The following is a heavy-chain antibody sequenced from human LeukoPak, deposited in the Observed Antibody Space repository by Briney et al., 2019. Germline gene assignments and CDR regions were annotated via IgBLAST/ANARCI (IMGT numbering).Heavy chain of an antibody. CDR2: INPNSGGT. CDR3: ARVVSASIRGIY. V-gene: IGHV1-2*02. CDR1: GYSFTGYY. J-gene: IGHJ4*02. Sequence: ASVKVSCRASGYSFTGYYMHWVRQAPGQGLEWMGWINPNSGGTNYAQNFQGRVSMTRDTSINTAYMELSRLRSDDTAVYYCARVVSASIRGIYWGQGTLVTVSS. D-gene: IGHD2-2*02.